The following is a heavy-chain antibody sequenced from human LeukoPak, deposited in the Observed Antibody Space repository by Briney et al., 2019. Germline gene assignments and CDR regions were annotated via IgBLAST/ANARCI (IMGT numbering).Heavy chain of an antibody. Sequence: ASVKVSCKASGYTFTSYGTSWVRQAPGQGLEWMGWINPYSGGTNYEQKFQGRVTMTRDTSISTAYMEVSRVRSDDTAMYYCARGSSTRVYYYYYMDVWGKGTTVTVSS. V-gene: IGHV1-2*02. CDR3: ARGSSTRVYYYYYMDV. J-gene: IGHJ6*03. D-gene: IGHD6-6*01. CDR2: INPYSGGT. CDR1: GYTFTSYG.